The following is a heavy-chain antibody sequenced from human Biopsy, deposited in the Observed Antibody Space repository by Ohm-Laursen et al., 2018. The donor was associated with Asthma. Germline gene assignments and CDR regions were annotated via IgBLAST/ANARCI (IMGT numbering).Heavy chain of an antibody. Sequence: SLRLSCSASGFRFSDYGMNWVRQAPGKGLEWVAVISYDGSSIYYADSVKGRFTISRGNSKNTLSLQMNSLTAEDTAVYYCAREGVAGTHIEDWGQGTLVTVSS. D-gene: IGHD6-19*01. V-gene: IGHV3-30*03. CDR3: AREGVAGTHIED. CDR2: ISYDGSSI. CDR1: GFRFSDYG. J-gene: IGHJ4*02.